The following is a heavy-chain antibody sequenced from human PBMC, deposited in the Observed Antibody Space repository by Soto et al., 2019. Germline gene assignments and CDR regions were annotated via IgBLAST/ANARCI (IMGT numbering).Heavy chain of an antibody. CDR1: GGTFSSYA. CDR2: IIPIFGTA. D-gene: IGHD3-10*01. J-gene: IGHJ5*02. Sequence: SVKVSCKASGGTFSSYAISWVRQAPGQGLEWMGGIIPIFGTANYAQKFQGRVTITADESTSTAYMELSSLRSEDTAVYYCARGSQPLPLTGVRVAWFDPWGQGTLVTVSS. V-gene: IGHV1-69*13. CDR3: ARGSQPLPLTGVRVAWFDP.